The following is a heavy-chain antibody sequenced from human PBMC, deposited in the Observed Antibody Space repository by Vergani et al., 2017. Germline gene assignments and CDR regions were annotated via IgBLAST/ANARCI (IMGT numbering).Heavy chain of an antibody. CDR2: ISYDGSNK. D-gene: IGHD3-22*01. V-gene: IGHV3-30-3*01. Sequence: QVQLVESGGGVVQPGRSLRLSCAASGFTFSSYAMHWVRQAPGKGLEWVAVISYDGSNKYYADSVKGRFTISRDNAKNTLYLQMNSLRAEDTAVYYCARDSGRDYYDSSGYYYPSKSTFDIWGQGTMVTVSS. CDR3: ARDSGRDYYDSSGYYYPSKSTFDI. CDR1: GFTFSSYA. J-gene: IGHJ3*02.